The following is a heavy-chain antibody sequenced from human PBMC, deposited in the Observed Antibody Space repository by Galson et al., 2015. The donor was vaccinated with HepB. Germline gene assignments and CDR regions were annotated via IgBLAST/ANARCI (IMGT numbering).Heavy chain of an antibody. CDR1: GGSISSYY. Sequence: LSLTCTVSGGSISSYYWSWIRQPPGKGLEWIGYIYYSGSTNYNPSLKSRVTISVDTSKNQFSLKLSSVTAADTAVYYCARAGYYYDSSGYYFDYWGQGTLVTVSS. CDR3: ARAGYYYDSSGYYFDY. V-gene: IGHV4-59*01. J-gene: IGHJ4*02. CDR2: IYYSGST. D-gene: IGHD3-22*01.